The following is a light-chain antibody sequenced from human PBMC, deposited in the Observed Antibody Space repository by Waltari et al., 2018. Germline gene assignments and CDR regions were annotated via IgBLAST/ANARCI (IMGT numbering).Light chain of an antibody. CDR1: NIGDDN. V-gene: IGLV3-21*04. Sequence: SYMLTQPPSVSVAPGKTARITCGGNNIGDDNVHWYQQKPGQAPVGVIYYNSDRPSGIAERFTGSNSGNTATLTIRRVEAGDEADYYCQVWDSTTDHRVFGTGTKVTVL. CDR2: YNS. CDR3: QVWDSTTDHRV. J-gene: IGLJ1*01.